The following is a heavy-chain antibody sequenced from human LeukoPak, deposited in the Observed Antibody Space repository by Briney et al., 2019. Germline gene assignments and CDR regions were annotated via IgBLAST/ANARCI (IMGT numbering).Heavy chain of an antibody. CDR1: GFTFSSYS. V-gene: IGHV3-21*01. Sequence: PGGSLRPSCAASGFTFSSYSMNWVRQAPGKGLEWVSFISSSSSYIYYADSVKGRFTISRDNAKNSLYLQMNSLRAEDTAVYYCARGLGIFWVDYWGQGTLVTVSS. D-gene: IGHD7-27*01. CDR3: ARGLGIFWVDY. J-gene: IGHJ4*02. CDR2: ISSSSSYI.